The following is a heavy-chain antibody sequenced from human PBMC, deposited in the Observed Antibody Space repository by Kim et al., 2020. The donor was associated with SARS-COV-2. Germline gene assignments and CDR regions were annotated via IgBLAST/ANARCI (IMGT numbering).Heavy chain of an antibody. D-gene: IGHD7-27*01. CDR2: K. CDR3: ANTETGGLDY. V-gene: IGHV3-30*02. Sequence: KSYADSVKGRFTISRDNSKNTLYLQMNSLRAEDTAVYYCANTETGGLDYWGQGTLVTVSS. J-gene: IGHJ4*02.